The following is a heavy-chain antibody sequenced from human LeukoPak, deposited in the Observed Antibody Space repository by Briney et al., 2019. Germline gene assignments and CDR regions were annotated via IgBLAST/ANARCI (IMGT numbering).Heavy chain of an antibody. CDR2: VKSDGSST. J-gene: IGHJ4*02. CDR1: GFTFSSYA. Sequence: GGSLRLSCAASGFTFSSYAMHWVRQAPGKGLVWVSRVKSDGSSTSYADSVKGRFTISRDNARNTLYLQMNSLRAEDTAVYYCTIAVAGKAYWGQGTLVTVSS. V-gene: IGHV3-74*01. CDR3: TIAVAGKAY. D-gene: IGHD6-19*01.